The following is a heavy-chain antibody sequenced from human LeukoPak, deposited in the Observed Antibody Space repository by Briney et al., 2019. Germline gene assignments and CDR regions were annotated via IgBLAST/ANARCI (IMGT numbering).Heavy chain of an antibody. CDR3: ARLHLGSSGWPDDAFDM. CDR1: GYSFTSYW. J-gene: IGHJ3*02. Sequence: GESLKISCKGSGYSFTSYWIGWVRQMPGKGLEWMGIIYPGDSDTRYSPSFQGQVTISADKSISTAYLQWSSLKASDTAMYYSARLHLGSSGWPDDAFDMWGQGAMVTVP. V-gene: IGHV5-51*01. D-gene: IGHD6-19*01. CDR2: IYPGDSDT.